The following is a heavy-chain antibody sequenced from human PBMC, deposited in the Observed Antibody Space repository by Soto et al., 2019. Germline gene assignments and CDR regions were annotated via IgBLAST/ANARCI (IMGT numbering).Heavy chain of an antibody. Sequence: PSETLSLTCTVSGGSISSSSYYWGWIRQPPGKGLEWIGSIYYSGSTYYNPSLKSRVTISVDTSKNQFSLKLSSVTAADTAVYYCARLGVRRSGDIDYWGQGTLVTVSS. CDR2: IYYSGST. CDR1: GGSISSSSYY. V-gene: IGHV4-39*01. J-gene: IGHJ4*02. D-gene: IGHD3-16*01. CDR3: ARLGVRRSGDIDY.